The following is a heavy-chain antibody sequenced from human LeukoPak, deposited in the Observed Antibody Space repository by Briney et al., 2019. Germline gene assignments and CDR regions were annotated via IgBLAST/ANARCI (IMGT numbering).Heavy chain of an antibody. D-gene: IGHD3-22*01. Sequence: PSETLSLTCTVSGYSISSGYYWAWIRQPPGKGLEWIGSIYYSGSTYYNSSLKSRVTISVDTSKNQFSLKLSSVTAADTAVYYCARRLTYYYDSSGYANSNWFDPWGQGTLVTVSS. CDR1: GYSISSGYY. J-gene: IGHJ5*02. CDR2: IYYSGST. V-gene: IGHV4-38-2*02. CDR3: ARRLTYYYDSSGYANSNWFDP.